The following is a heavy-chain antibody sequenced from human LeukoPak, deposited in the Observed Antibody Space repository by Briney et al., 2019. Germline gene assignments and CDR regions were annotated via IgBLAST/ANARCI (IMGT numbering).Heavy chain of an antibody. Sequence: GGSLRLSCAASGFTFSSYAMSWVRQAPGKGLEWVSAVSGSGGSTYYADSVKGRFTISRDNSKNTLYLQMNSLRAEDTAVYYCAKERDVLMVYAMVDYWGQGTLVTVSS. J-gene: IGHJ4*02. CDR2: VSGSGGST. D-gene: IGHD2-8*01. CDR3: AKERDVLMVYAMVDY. CDR1: GFTFSSYA. V-gene: IGHV3-23*01.